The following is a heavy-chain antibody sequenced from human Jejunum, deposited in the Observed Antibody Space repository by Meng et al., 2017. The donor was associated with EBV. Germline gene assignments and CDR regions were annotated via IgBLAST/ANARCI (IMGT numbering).Heavy chain of an antibody. Sequence: GQGLGSRPEPFKPSGTLSLACAASGGSVSSGIYYWTWIRQPPGKRLEWIGYIYNSWRTNDKPPLKSRVTISLDTSKNQFSLKLSSVTAADTAMYYCARTWNFWGQGTLVTVSS. CDR2: IYNSWRT. CDR1: GGSVSSGIYY. D-gene: IGHD1-1*01. J-gene: IGHJ4*02. CDR3: ARTWNF. V-gene: IGHV4-61*01.